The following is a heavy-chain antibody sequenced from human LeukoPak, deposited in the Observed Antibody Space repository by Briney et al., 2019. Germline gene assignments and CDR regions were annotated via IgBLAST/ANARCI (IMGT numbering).Heavy chain of an antibody. V-gene: IGHV4-39*01. CDR2: IYYSGST. D-gene: IGHD4-23*01. CDR3: ARVGGGNAWYYFDY. CDR1: GGSISSSSYY. Sequence: SSETLSLTCTVSGGSISSSSYYWGWIRQPPGKGLEWIGSIYYSGSTYYNPSLKSRGTISVDTSKNQFSLKLNSVTAADTAVYYCARVGGGNAWYYFDYWGQGTLVTVSS. J-gene: IGHJ4*02.